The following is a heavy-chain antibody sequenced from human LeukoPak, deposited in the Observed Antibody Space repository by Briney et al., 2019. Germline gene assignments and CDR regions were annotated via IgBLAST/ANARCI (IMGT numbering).Heavy chain of an antibody. CDR1: GGSISSSSCY. Sequence: SETLSLTCTVSGGSISSSSCYWGWIRQPPGKGLEWIGSIYYSGSTYYNPSLKSRVTISVDTSKNQFSLKLSSVTAADTAVYYCARHSTVAGTEWFDPWGQGTLVTVSS. V-gene: IGHV4-39*01. J-gene: IGHJ5*02. CDR3: ARHSTVAGTEWFDP. CDR2: IYYSGST. D-gene: IGHD6-19*01.